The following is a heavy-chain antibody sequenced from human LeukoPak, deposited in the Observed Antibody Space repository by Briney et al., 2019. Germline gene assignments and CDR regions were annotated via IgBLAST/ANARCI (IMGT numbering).Heavy chain of an antibody. CDR1: GFTFSSYA. CDR2: ISYDGSNK. Sequence: GGSLRLSCAASGFTFSSYAMHWVRQAPGKGLEWVAVISYDGSNKYYADSVTGRFTISRDNSKNTLYLQMNSLRAEDTAVYYCARSDYSSSWYFFDYWGQGTLVTVSS. J-gene: IGHJ4*02. D-gene: IGHD6-13*01. CDR3: ARSDYSSSWYFFDY. V-gene: IGHV3-30-3*01.